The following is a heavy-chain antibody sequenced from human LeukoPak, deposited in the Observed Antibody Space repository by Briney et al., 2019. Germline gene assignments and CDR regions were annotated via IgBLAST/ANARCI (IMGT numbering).Heavy chain of an antibody. J-gene: IGHJ4*02. Sequence: GGSLRLSCAASGFTFSGYAMSWVRQAPGKGLEWVSTISETDGSTYYADSVKGRFTISRDNSKNTLYLQTNSLRAEDTAVYYCAKDEVGYCGGDCYRFDFWGQGTLVTVSS. CDR2: ISETDGST. CDR1: GFTFSGYA. D-gene: IGHD2-21*02. V-gene: IGHV3-23*01. CDR3: AKDEVGYCGGDCYRFDF.